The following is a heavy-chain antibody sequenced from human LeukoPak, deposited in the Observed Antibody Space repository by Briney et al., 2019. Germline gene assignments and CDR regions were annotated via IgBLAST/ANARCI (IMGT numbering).Heavy chain of an antibody. CDR2: INPNSGGT. Sequence: ASVKVSCKASGYSFTDNFVHWVRQAPGQGLEWMGRINPNSGGTNYAQKFQGRVTMTRDTSNSTAYMELSRLRSDDTAVYYCARESGYVLRGAFDIWGQGTMVTVSS. D-gene: IGHD5-12*01. J-gene: IGHJ3*02. CDR3: ARESGYVLRGAFDI. V-gene: IGHV1-2*06. CDR1: GYSFTDNF.